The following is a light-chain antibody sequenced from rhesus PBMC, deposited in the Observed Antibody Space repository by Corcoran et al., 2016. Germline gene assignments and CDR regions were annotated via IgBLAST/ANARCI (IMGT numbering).Light chain of an antibody. CDR2: AAS. V-gene: IGKV1-33*01. Sequence: DIQMTQSPSSLSASVGDKVTITCRASQGISNALAWYQQKPGKAPKLLIYAASTLQSGVPSRFRGSGPGTDFTLTISSLQPEDFAVYYCQQRNSCPWTFGQGTKVEIK. CDR1: QGISNA. J-gene: IGKJ1*01. CDR3: QQRNSCPWT.